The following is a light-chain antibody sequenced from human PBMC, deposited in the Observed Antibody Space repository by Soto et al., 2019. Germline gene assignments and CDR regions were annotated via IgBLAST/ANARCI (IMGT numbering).Light chain of an antibody. CDR2: EVS. CDR1: SSDVGSYNL. J-gene: IGLJ1*01. Sequence: SVLPQPASVSGSPGQSITISCTGTSSDVGSYNLVSWYQQHPGKAPKVMIYEVSKRPSGVSNRFSGSKSGNAASLTISGLQAEDEADYYCCSYAGSYVFGTGTKVTVL. V-gene: IGLV2-23*02. CDR3: CSYAGSYV.